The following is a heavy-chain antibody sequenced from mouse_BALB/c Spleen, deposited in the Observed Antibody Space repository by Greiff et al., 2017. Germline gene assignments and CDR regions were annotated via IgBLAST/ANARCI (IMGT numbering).Heavy chain of an antibody. Sequence: LQQSGSELVRPGASVKLSCKASGYTFTSYWMHWVKQRPGQGLEWIGNIYPGSGSTNYDEKFKSKATLTVDTSSSTAYMQLSSLTSEDSAVYYCTRDYDACPWFAYWGQGTLVTVSA. CDR3: TRDYDACPWFAY. J-gene: IGHJ3*01. CDR2: IYPGSGST. D-gene: IGHD1-1*01. CDR1: GYTFTSYW. V-gene: IGHV1S22*01.